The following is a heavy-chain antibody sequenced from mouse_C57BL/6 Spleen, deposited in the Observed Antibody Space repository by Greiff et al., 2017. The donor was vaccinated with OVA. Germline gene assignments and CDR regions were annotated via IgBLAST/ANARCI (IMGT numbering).Heavy chain of an antibody. D-gene: IGHD1-1*01. J-gene: IGHJ2*01. CDR3: AREGITTGY. CDR2: ISDGGSYT. CDR1: GFTFSSYA. V-gene: IGHV5-4*01. Sequence: EVHLVESGGGLVKPGGSLKLSCAASGFTFSSYAMSWVRQTPEKRLEWVTTISDGGSYTYYPDNVKGRFTISRDNAKNNLYLQMSHLKSEDTAMYYCAREGITTGYWGQGTTLTVSS.